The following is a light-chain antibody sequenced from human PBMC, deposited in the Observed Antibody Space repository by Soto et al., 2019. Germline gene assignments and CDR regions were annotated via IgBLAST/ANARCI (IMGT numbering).Light chain of an antibody. CDR1: QSVSSSSY. J-gene: IGKJ2*01. Sequence: EIVLTQSPGTLSLSPGERATLSCRASQSVSSSSYLAWYQQKPGQAPRLLIYGASSRATGIPDRFSGSGSATDFTLTLSRLGPEDFAVYYCRQYGSSPSYTFGQGTKLEIK. CDR3: RQYGSSPSYT. CDR2: GAS. V-gene: IGKV3-20*01.